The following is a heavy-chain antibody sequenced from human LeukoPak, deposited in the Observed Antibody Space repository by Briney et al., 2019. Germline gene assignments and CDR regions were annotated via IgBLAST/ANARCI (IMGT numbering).Heavy chain of an antibody. V-gene: IGHV3-48*03. J-gene: IGHJ4*02. D-gene: IGHD3-10*01. Sequence: PGGSLRLSCAASGFTFSSYEMNWVRQAPGKGLEWVSYISSSGSTIYYADSVKGRFTISRDNAKNSLYLQMNSLRAEDTALYHCARLGHCGSGSNYNNPFDHWGQGTLVTVSS. CDR3: ARLGHCGSGSNYNNPFDH. CDR2: ISSSGSTI. CDR1: GFTFSSYE.